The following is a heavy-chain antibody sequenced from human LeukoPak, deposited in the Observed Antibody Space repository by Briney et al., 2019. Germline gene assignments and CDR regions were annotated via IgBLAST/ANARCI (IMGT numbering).Heavy chain of an antibody. J-gene: IGHJ4*02. V-gene: IGHV3-21*04. CDR3: AVTWGSSWYYFDY. D-gene: IGHD6-13*01. CDR1: GFTFSDCD. Sequence: KPGGSLRLSCTASGFTFSDCDMNWFRQAPGKGLEWVSSISYRTSHIYYADSVKGRFTISRDNAKNSLYLQMNSLRAEDTAVYSCAVTWGSSWYYFDYWGQGTLVTVSS. CDR2: ISYRTSHI.